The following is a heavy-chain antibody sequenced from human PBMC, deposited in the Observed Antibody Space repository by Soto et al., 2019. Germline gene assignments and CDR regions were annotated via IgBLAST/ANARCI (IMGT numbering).Heavy chain of an antibody. D-gene: IGHD3-3*01. CDR1: GYTFTSYG. J-gene: IGHJ6*02. V-gene: IGHV1-18*01. CDR3: ARDAYDFWSGPKNYYYYYGMDV. CDR2: ISAYNGNT. Sequence: ASVKGSCKASGYTFTSYGISWVRQATGQGLEWMGWISAYNGNTNYAQKLQGRVTMTTDTSTSTAYMELRSLRSDDTAVYYCARDAYDFWSGPKNYYYYYGMDVWGQGTTVTV.